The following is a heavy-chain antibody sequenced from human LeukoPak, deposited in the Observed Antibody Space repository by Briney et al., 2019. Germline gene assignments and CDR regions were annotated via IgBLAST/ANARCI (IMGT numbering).Heavy chain of an antibody. J-gene: IGHJ4*02. V-gene: IGHV3-66*01. CDR1: GITVSNNY. Sequence: GGSLRLSCAVSGITVSNNYMIWVRQAPGKGLEWVSLIYSGGSTSYADSVRGRFTISRDSSKNTLYLQMNSLRAEDTAVYYCMRDPPAVATNTYGWGQGTLVTVSS. D-gene: IGHD6-13*01. CDR2: IYSGGST. CDR3: MRDPPAVATNTYG.